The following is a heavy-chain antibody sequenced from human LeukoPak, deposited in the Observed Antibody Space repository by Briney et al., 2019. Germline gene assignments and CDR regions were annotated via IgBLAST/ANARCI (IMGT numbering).Heavy chain of an antibody. D-gene: IGHD5-18*01. CDR2: INPNSGGT. CDR3: ARDGAAWIQLWLRYYYYMDV. V-gene: IGHV1-2*02. J-gene: IGHJ6*03. CDR1: GYTFTGYY. Sequence: ASVKVSCKASGYTFTGYYMHWVRQAPGQGLEWMGWINPNSGGTNYAQKFQGRVTMTRDTSISTAYMELSRLRSDDTAVYYCARDGAAWIQLWLRYYYYMDVWGKGTTVTVSS.